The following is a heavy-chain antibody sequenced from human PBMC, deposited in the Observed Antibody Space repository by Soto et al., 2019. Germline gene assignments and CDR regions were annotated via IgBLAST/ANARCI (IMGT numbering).Heavy chain of an antibody. V-gene: IGHV3-74*01. CDR2: INPDGSTT. J-gene: IGHJ4*02. CDR1: GFTFSTYW. D-gene: IGHD1-26*01. CDR3: ARELRGSPDY. Sequence: EGQLVESGGDLVQPGGSLRLSCAASGFTFSTYWMNWVRQAPGKGLVWVSLINPDGSTTTYADSVKGRFTIFRDNAKNTVYLQMTSLRVEDTAVYYCARELRGSPDYWGQGTLVTVSS.